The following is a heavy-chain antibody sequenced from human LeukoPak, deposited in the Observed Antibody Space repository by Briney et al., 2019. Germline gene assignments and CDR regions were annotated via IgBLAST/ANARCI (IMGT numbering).Heavy chain of an antibody. CDR2: IYHSGSI. D-gene: IGHD4-17*01. Sequence: SETLSLTCSVPGDSLGIGMYYWGWIRQAPGKGLTWIGSIYHSGSIFYNASFESRVAMSVDPSKNEFSLRLTSVTAADTAVYSCARLCQVTTCAKFDHWGQGILVTVSS. J-gene: IGHJ4*02. CDR1: GDSLGIGMYY. CDR3: ARLCQVTTCAKFDH. V-gene: IGHV4-39*01.